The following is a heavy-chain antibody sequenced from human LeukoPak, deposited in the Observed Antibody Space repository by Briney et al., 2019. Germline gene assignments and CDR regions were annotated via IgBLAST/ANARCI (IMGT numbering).Heavy chain of an antibody. CDR1: GFIFSSYS. J-gene: IGHJ6*03. D-gene: IGHD6-19*01. CDR3: ATASSGWLPGHDYYCYYMDV. Sequence: PGGSLRHSCAASGFIFSSYSMNWVRQAPGKGLEWVSSISSGSTYIYYADSVKGRFTISRDNSKNTLYLQMNSLRSEDTAVYYCATASSGWLPGHDYYCYYMDVWGKGTTVTISS. V-gene: IGHV3-21*04. CDR2: ISSGSTYI.